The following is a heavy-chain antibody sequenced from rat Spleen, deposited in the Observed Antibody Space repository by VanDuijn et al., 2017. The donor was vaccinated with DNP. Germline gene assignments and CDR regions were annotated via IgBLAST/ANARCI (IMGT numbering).Heavy chain of an antibody. D-gene: IGHD4-1*01. CDR3: ARHPTGYAMDA. J-gene: IGHJ4*01. CDR1: GFTFSDYG. Sequence: EVQLVESGGGLVQPGNSLKLSCAASGFTFSDYGMAWVLQAPTRGLEWVASISYDGVTTYYRDSVKGRFTISRDNAKSSLYLQMNTLKSEDTATYYCARHPTGYAMDAWGQGTSVTVSS. CDR2: ISYDGVTT. V-gene: IGHV5S23*01.